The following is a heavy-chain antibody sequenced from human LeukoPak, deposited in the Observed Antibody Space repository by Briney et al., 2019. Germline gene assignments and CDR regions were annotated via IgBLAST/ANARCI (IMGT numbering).Heavy chain of an antibody. V-gene: IGHV3-11*01. CDR1: GFTFSDYY. J-gene: IGHJ5*02. CDR3: AGGYSYGYSNWFDP. D-gene: IGHD5-18*01. Sequence: GAALRLSCAASGFTFSDYYMSWIRQAPGKGLEWVSYISSSGSTIYFVDSVKGRFTISRDNAKNSLYLQMNSLRAEDTAVYYCAGGYSYGYSNWFDPWGQGIMVTVSS. CDR2: ISSSGSTI.